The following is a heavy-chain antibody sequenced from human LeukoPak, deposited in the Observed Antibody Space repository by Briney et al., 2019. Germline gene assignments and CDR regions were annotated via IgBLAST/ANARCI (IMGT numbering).Heavy chain of an antibody. Sequence: PGGSLRLSCAASGFTFSSYSMNWVRQAPGKGLEWVSYISSSSSTIYYADSVKGRFTISRDNAKNSLYLQMNSLRAEDTAVYYCARGKDYGDYYPPDEMDVWGKGTTVTVSS. V-gene: IGHV3-48*01. CDR2: ISSSSSTI. J-gene: IGHJ6*03. CDR1: GFTFSSYS. CDR3: ARGKDYGDYYPPDEMDV. D-gene: IGHD4-17*01.